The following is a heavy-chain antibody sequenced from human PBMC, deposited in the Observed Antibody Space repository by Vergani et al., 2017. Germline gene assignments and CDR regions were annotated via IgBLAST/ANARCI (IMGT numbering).Heavy chain of an antibody. CDR1: GGTFSSYT. J-gene: IGHJ4*02. CDR3: ARVEKDDSSGYYVDY. V-gene: IGHV1-69*02. Sequence: QVQLVQSGAEVKKPGSSVKVSCKASGGTFSSYTISWVRQAPGQGLEWMGRIIPILGIANYAQKFQGRVTITADKSTSTAYMALSSLRSEDTAVYYCARVEKDDSSGYYVDYWGQGTLVTVSS. D-gene: IGHD3-22*01. CDR2: IIPILGIA.